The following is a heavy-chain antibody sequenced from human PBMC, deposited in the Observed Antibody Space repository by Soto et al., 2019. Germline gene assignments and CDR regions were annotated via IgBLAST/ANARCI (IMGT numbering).Heavy chain of an antibody. CDR1: GFSFSDYS. CDR3: ARQLRDFDY. CDR2: ISTAGYTI. V-gene: IGHV3-48*02. D-gene: IGHD3-10*01. Sequence: GGSLRLSCAASGFSFSDYSMIWVGQAPGKGLEWISYISTAGYTIFYADSVKGRFTISRDNVKNSLYLQMSSLRDEDTGVYYCARQLRDFDYWGQGTQVTVSS. J-gene: IGHJ4*02.